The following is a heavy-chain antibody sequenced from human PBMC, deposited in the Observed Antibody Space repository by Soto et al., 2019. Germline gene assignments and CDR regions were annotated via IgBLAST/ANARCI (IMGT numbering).Heavy chain of an antibody. D-gene: IGHD3-16*01. CDR3: SRDRLQGEPIDDECYGMDV. Sequence: SETLSLTCTVSGGSISSGGYYWSWIRQHPGKGLEWIGYIYYSGSTYYNPSLKSRVTISVDPSKNHFSLKLSSMSAADTAVHYWSRDRLQGEPIDDECYGMDVSGRGPSVPASS. V-gene: IGHV4-31*03. CDR2: IYYSGST. CDR1: GGSISSGGYY. J-gene: IGHJ6*02.